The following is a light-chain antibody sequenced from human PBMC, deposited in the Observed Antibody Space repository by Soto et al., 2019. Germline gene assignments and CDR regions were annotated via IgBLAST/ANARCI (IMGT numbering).Light chain of an antibody. CDR3: SSYTSSRTLV. CDR1: SSDVGGYNY. J-gene: IGLJ3*02. Sequence: QSALTQPASVSGSPGQSITISCTGTSSDVGGYNYVSWYQQHPGKAPKLMIYEVSNRPSGVSNRFSGYKSGNTAALTISGRQAEDEADYYCSSYTSSRTLVFGGGTKLTVL. V-gene: IGLV2-14*01. CDR2: EVS.